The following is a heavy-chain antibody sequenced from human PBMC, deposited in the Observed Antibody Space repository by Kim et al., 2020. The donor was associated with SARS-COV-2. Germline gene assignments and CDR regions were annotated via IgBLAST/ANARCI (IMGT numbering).Heavy chain of an antibody. V-gene: IGHV3-11*01. CDR1: GFTFSNYS. CDR2: ITSDGTTI. D-gene: IGHD6-6*01. J-gene: IGHJ1*01. CDR3: VRGPSD. Sequence: GGSLRLSCVASGFTFSNYSMSWIRQAPGKGLQSVAYITSDGTTIKYADSVNGRYSISRDNAKNSLSLQMNSLTPEDTAVYYCVRGPSDWCRGAVVNVSS.